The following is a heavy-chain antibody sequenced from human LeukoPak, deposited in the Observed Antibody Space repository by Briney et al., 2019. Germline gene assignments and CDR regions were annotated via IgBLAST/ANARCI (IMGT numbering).Heavy chain of an antibody. V-gene: IGHV3-7*01. D-gene: IGHD3-10*02. CDR2: IKQDGSDK. Sequence: PGGSLRLSCAASGLTFSNYWMSWVRQAPGKGLEWVANIKQDGSDKFYVDSVSGRFTISRDNAKNSLYLQMNSLGAEDTAVYYCAELGITMIGGVWGKGTTVTISS. CDR1: GLTFSNYW. CDR3: AELGITMIGGV. J-gene: IGHJ6*04.